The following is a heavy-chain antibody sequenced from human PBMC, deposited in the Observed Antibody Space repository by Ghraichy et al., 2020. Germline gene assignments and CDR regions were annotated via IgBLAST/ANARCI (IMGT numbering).Heavy chain of an antibody. CDR2: ISGSGGST. V-gene: IGHV3-23*01. D-gene: IGHD4-23*01. Sequence: GGSLRLSCAVSGITFSNYAMSWVRQAPGKGLEWVSAISGSGGSTYYADSVKGRFTISRDNSKNTLYLQMNSLRAEDTAVYYCAKERVYGGNYYYGMDVWGQGTTVTVSS. J-gene: IGHJ6*02. CDR1: GITFSNYA. CDR3: AKERVYGGNYYYGMDV.